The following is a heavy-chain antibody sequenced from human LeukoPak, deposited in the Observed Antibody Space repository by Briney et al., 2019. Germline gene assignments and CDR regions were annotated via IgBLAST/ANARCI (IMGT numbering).Heavy chain of an antibody. CDR2: INTSGST. CDR1: GGPISNYY. V-gene: IGHV4-4*07. CDR3: ARDYAGAIDY. D-gene: IGHD1-26*01. J-gene: IGHJ4*02. Sequence: KTSETLSLTCTVSGGPISNYYWSWIRQPAGKGPECIGRINTSGSTNYNTSHKSRVTISVDTSKNQFSLKLSSVTAADTAMYYCARDYAGAIDYWGQGTLVTVSS.